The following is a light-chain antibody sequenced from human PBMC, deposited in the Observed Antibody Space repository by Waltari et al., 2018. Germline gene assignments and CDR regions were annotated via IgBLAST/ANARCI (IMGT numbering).Light chain of an antibody. CDR3: QQRSNWPLHT. V-gene: IGKV3-11*01. CDR1: QSVSSY. J-gene: IGKJ2*01. Sequence: EIVLTQSPATLSLSPGERATLSCRASQSVSSYLAWYQQRPGQAPRLLRYDASNRATGIPARFSGSGSGTDFTLTISTLEPEDFAVYYCQQRSNWPLHTFGQGTKLEIK. CDR2: DAS.